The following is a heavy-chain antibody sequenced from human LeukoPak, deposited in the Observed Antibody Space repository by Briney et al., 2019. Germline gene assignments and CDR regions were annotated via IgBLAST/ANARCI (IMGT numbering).Heavy chain of an antibody. J-gene: IGHJ6*03. Sequence: PGGSLRLSCAASGFTVSSNYMSWVRQAPGKGLEWVSVIYTDGSTYYADSVKGRFTISRDNSKNTLYLQLKGLRAEDTAVYYCARDEDNSGRYYYYMDVWGKGTTVTVSS. CDR2: IYTDGST. CDR3: ARDEDNSGRYYYYMDV. D-gene: IGHD3-22*01. CDR1: GFTVSSNY. V-gene: IGHV3-53*01.